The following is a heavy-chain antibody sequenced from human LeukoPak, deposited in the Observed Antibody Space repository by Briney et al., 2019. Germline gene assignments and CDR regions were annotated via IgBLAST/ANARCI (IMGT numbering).Heavy chain of an antibody. V-gene: IGHV1-69*05. J-gene: IGHJ5*02. Sequence: SVKVSCKASGGTFSSYAISWVRQAPGQGLEWMGRIIPIFGTANYAQKFQGRVTITTDESTSTAYMELSRLRSEDTAVYYCANLHPGYCSGGSCYSFDWFDPWGQGTLVTVSS. CDR2: IIPIFGTA. CDR1: GGTFSSYA. CDR3: ANLHPGYCSGGSCYSFDWFDP. D-gene: IGHD2-15*01.